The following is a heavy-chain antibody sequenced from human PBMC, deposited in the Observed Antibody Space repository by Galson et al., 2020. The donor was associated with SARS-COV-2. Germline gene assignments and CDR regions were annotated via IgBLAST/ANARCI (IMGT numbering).Heavy chain of an antibody. D-gene: IGHD2-15*01. Sequence: SETLSLTCTVSGGSISSSSYYWGWIRQPPGKGLEWIGSIYYSGSTYYNPSLKSRVTISVDTSKNQFSLKLSSVTAADTAVYYCARQFIYCSGGSCYSGWVDPWGQGTLVTVSS. CDR2: IYYSGST. J-gene: IGHJ5*02. V-gene: IGHV4-39*01. CDR3: ARQFIYCSGGSCYSGWVDP. CDR1: GGSISSSSYY.